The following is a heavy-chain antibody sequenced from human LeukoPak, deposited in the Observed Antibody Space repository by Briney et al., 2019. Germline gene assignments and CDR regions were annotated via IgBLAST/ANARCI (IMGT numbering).Heavy chain of an antibody. CDR1: GYSISSGYY. V-gene: IGHV4-38-2*02. CDR2: IYHSGST. Sequence: PSETLSLTCTVSGYSISSGYYWGWIRQPPGKGLEWIGSIYHSGSTYYDPSLKSRVTISVDTSKNQFSLKLSSVTAADTAVYYCARARPGLFTGFDYWGQGTLVTVSS. D-gene: IGHD3-9*01. J-gene: IGHJ4*02. CDR3: ARARPGLFTGFDY.